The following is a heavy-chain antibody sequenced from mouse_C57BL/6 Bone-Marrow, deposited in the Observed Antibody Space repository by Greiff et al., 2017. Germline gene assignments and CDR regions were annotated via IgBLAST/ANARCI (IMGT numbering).Heavy chain of an antibody. CDR3: ASSGIGWLLRLDY. Sequence: VQLQQSGAELARPGASVKLSCTASGYTFTSYGIRWVKQRTGQGLEWIGEICPRSGNIYYNEKFKGKATLTADKSSSTAYMELRSLTSEDSAVYFCASSGIGWLLRLDYWGQGTTLTVSS. CDR2: ICPRSGNI. CDR1: GYTFTSYG. V-gene: IGHV1-81*01. D-gene: IGHD2-3*01. J-gene: IGHJ2*01.